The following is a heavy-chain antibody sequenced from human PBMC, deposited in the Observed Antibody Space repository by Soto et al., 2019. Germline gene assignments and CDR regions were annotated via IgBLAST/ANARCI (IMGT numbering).Heavy chain of an antibody. Sequence: ASVKVSCKASGYTFTSYDINWVRQATGQGLEWMGWMIPNSGNTGYAQKFQGRVTMTRNASMSTAYMELSSLRSEDTAVYYCARLGTVSYPYYYYYYGMDVWGQGTTVTVSS. CDR1: GYTFTSYD. V-gene: IGHV1-8*01. CDR2: MIPNSGNT. J-gene: IGHJ6*02. D-gene: IGHD3-16*01. CDR3: ARLGTVSYPYYYYYYGMDV.